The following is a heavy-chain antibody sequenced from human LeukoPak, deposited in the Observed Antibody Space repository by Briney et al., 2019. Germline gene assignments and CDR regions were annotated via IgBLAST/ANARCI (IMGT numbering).Heavy chain of an antibody. J-gene: IGHJ3*02. Sequence: GGSLRLSCTASGFTFNTYWMGWVRQAPGKGLEWVADIKEDGSDKYSVDSVKGRFTISRDNTKNSLYLHMDSLRAEDTAVYYCARLWATVIDWGAFDIWGQGTMITVSS. CDR1: GFTFNTYW. D-gene: IGHD4-17*01. CDR3: ARLWATVIDWGAFDI. CDR2: IKEDGSDK. V-gene: IGHV3-7*01.